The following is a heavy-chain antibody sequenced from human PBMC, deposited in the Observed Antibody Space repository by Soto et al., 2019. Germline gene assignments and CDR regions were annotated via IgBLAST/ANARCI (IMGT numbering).Heavy chain of an antibody. CDR1: GGSLSSGGYS. V-gene: IGHV4-30-2*01. CDR2: IYHSGST. D-gene: IGHD6-13*01. Sequence: PSETLSLTCAVSGGSLSSGGYSWSWLRQPPGKGLEWIGYIYHSGSTYYNPSLKSRVTISVDRSKNQFSLKLSSVTAADTAVYYCARALEHQLDYYGMNVWGQGTTVTVSS. CDR3: ARALEHQLDYYGMNV. J-gene: IGHJ6*02.